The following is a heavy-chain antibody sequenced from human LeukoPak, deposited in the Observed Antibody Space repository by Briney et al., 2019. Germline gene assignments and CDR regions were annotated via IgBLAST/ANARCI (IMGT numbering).Heavy chain of an antibody. CDR2: IKPDGSTT. V-gene: IGHV3-74*01. J-gene: IGHJ4*02. CDR1: GFTFIRYW. Sequence: GGSLRLSCAASGFTFIRYWIHWVRQAPGKGLEWVSRIKPDGSTTTYADSVKGRFTLSRDNAENTVYLQMNSLRAEDTAVYYCAKAEATVVTRNDYWGQGTLVTVSS. D-gene: IGHD4-23*01. CDR3: AKAEATVVTRNDY.